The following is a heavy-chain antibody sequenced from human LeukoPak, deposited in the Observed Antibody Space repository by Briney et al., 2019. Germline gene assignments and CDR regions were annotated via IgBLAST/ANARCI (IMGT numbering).Heavy chain of an antibody. CDR3: ARGELEGYCSGGSCFALPVDI. CDR2: IYYSGST. V-gene: IGHV4-59*08. CDR1: GGSISSYY. D-gene: IGHD2-15*01. J-gene: IGHJ3*02. Sequence: PSETLSLTCTVSGGSISSYYWSWIRQPPGKGLEWIGYIYYSGSTYYNPSLKSRVTISVDTSKNQFSLKLSSVTAADTAVYYCARGELEGYCSGGSCFALPVDIWGQGTMVTVSS.